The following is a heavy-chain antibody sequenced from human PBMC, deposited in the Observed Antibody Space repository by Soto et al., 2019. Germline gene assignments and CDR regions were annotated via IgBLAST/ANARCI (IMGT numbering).Heavy chain of an antibody. D-gene: IGHD3-10*02. CDR1: GGSISSGGYY. V-gene: IGHV4-31*03. CDR2: IYYSGST. Sequence: QVQLQESGPGLVKPSQTLSLTCTVSGGSISSGGYYWSWIRQHPGKGLEWIGYIYYSGSTYYNPSLKSRVTISVDTSKNQFSLELSSVTAADTAVYYCARDMLASYPYWFDPWCQGTLVTVSS. J-gene: IGHJ5*02. CDR3: ARDMLASYPYWFDP.